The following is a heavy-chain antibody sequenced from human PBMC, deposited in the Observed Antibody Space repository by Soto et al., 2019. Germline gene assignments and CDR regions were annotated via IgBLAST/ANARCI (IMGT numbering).Heavy chain of an antibody. CDR2: ISGSGGST. Sequence: GGSLRLSCAASGFTFSSYAMSWVRQAPGKGLEWVSAISGSGGSTYYADSVKGRFTISRDNSKNTLYLQMNSLRAEDTAVYYCAKDSSSSWYGGYFDYWGREPWSPSPQ. D-gene: IGHD6-13*01. CDR1: GFTFSSYA. V-gene: IGHV3-23*01. J-gene: IGHJ4*02. CDR3: AKDSSSSWYGGYFDY.